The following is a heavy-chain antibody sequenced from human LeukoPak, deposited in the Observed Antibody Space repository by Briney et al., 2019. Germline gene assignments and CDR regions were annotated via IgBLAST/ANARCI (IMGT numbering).Heavy chain of an antibody. CDR1: GFTFSSYG. V-gene: IGHV3-30*03. CDR3: ARTLTGIVVVPAAISY. D-gene: IGHD2-2*01. Sequence: PGGSLRLSCAASGFTFSSYGMHWVRQAPGKGLEWVAVISYDGSNKYYADSVKGRFTISRDNSKNTLYLQMNSLRAEDTAVYYCARTLTGIVVVPAAISYWGQGTLVTVSS. CDR2: ISYDGSNK. J-gene: IGHJ4*02.